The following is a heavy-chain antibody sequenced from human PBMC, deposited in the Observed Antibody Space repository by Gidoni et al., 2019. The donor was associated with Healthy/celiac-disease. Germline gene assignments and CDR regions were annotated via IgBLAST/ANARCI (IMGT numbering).Heavy chain of an antibody. CDR2: IWYDGSNK. CDR3: ARGPVYYDSSGYYYAYFDY. D-gene: IGHD3-22*01. Sequence: GKGLEWVAVIWYDGSNKYYADSVKGRFTISRDNSKNTLYLQMNSLRAEDTAVYYCARGPVYYDSSGYYYAYFDYWGQGTLVTVSS. V-gene: IGHV3-33*01. J-gene: IGHJ4*02.